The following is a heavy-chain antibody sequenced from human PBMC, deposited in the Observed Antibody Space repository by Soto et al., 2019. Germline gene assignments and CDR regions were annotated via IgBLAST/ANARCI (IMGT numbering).Heavy chain of an antibody. CDR3: ARDGYGYGYYYYGMDV. V-gene: IGHV4-38-2*01. J-gene: IGHJ6*02. Sequence: SETLSLTCAVSGYSISSGYYWGWIRQPPGKGLEWIGSIYHSGSTYYNPSLKSRVTISVDTSKNQFSLKLSSVTAADTAVYYCARDGYGYGYYYYGMDVWGQGTTVTVSS. CDR1: GYSISSGYY. CDR2: IYHSGST. D-gene: IGHD5-18*01.